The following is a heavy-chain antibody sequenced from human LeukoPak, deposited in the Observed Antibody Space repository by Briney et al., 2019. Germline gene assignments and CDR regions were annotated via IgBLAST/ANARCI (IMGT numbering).Heavy chain of an antibody. CDR3: AKGSSSSRPYYFDY. Sequence: GGSLRLSCAASGFTFNNYVMNWVRQAPGKGLEWVSAITDSSTSTYYAGSVKGRFTISRRNSKNTLYLQMNSLRAEDTAVYYCAKGSSSSRPYYFDYWGQGTLVTVSS. D-gene: IGHD6-13*01. J-gene: IGHJ4*02. V-gene: IGHV3-23*01. CDR1: GFTFNNYV. CDR2: ITDSSTST.